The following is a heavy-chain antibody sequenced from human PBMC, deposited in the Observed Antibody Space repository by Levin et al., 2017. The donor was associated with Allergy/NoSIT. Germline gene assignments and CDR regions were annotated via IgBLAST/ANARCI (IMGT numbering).Heavy chain of an antibody. V-gene: IGHV4-30-4*01. CDR3: ARVNYDSSGYYVGAFDI. D-gene: IGHD3-22*01. J-gene: IGHJ3*02. CDR2: IYYSGST. CDR1: GGSISSGDYY. Sequence: PSETLSLTCTVSGGSISSGDYYWSWIRQPPGKGLEWIGYIYYSGSTYYNPSLKSRVTISVDTSKNQFSLKLSSVTAADTAVYYCARVNYDSSGYYVGAFDIWGQGTMVTVSS.